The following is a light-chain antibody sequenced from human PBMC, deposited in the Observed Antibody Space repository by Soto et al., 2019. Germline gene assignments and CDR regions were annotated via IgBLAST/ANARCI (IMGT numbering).Light chain of an antibody. CDR2: AAS. Sequence: ENWFKQAPGTPVLSPGEKATLSRRASQSVSSSSLAWYQQEPGQAPRLLIYAASTRATGVPDRFSGSGSGTDFTLTISRLEPEDLAVYYCQQYGSSPITFGQGTRLEIK. CDR3: QQYGSSPIT. J-gene: IGKJ5*01. CDR1: QSVSSSS. V-gene: IGKV3-20*01.